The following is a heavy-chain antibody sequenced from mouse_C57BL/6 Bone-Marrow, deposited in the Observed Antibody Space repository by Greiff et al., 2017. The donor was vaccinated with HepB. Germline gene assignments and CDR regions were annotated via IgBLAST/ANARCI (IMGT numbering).Heavy chain of an antibody. CDR3: ARKGGTTVVATDYAMDY. Sequence: QVQLQQSGPGLVQPSQSLSITCTVSGFSLTSYGVHWVRQSPGKGLEWLGVIWSGGSTDYNADFISRLSISKDNSQSQVFFKMNSLQADDTAIYYCARKGGTTVVATDYAMDYWGQGTSVTVSS. V-gene: IGHV2-2*01. D-gene: IGHD1-1*01. J-gene: IGHJ4*01. CDR2: IWSGGST. CDR1: GFSLTSYG.